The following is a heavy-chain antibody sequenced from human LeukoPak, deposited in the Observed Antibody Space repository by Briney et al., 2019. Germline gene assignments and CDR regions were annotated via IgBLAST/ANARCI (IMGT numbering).Heavy chain of an antibody. CDR3: TRFYSESSSWALDY. Sequence: GGSLRLSCTLSGFSFGDYTMSWVRQAPGKGLEWVGFIRSKAYGGTTEYDASVKGRFTISRDDSKTIAYLQMNSLKTEDTAVYYCTRFYSESSSWALDYWGQGTLVTVSS. CDR1: GFSFGDYT. V-gene: IGHV3-49*04. J-gene: IGHJ4*02. D-gene: IGHD6-13*01. CDR2: IRSKAYGGTT.